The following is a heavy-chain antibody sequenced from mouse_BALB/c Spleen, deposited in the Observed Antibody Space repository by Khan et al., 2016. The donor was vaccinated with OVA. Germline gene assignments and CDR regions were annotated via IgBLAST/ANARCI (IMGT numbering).Heavy chain of an antibody. CDR3: ASVGNYWYFDV. J-gene: IGHJ1*01. CDR1: GYTFTNYG. Sequence: QIQLVQSGPELKKPGETVKISCKASGYTFTNYGMTWVKQAPGKGLKWMGWINTYTGEPTYADDFKGRFAFSLETSATTASLQITTLTNEDTATYVCASVGNYWYFDVWGAGTTVTVSS. V-gene: IGHV9-3-1*01. D-gene: IGHD2-1*01. CDR2: INTYTGEP.